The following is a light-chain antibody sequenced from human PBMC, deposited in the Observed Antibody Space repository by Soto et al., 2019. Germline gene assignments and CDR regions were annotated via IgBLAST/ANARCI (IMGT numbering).Light chain of an antibody. CDR3: CSYTSSATRV. V-gene: IGLV2-14*01. Sequence: QSALTRPASVSGSPGQSITIACTGTNSDVGDYKFVSWYQQHPGKAPKLMIYDVSNRPSGVSNRFSGSKSGNTASLTISGLQAEDEADYYCCSYTSSATRVFGGGTQLTV. J-gene: IGLJ3*02. CDR1: NSDVGDYKF. CDR2: DVS.